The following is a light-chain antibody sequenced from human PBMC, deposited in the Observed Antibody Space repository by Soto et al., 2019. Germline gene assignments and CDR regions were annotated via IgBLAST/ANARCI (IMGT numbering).Light chain of an antibody. CDR3: GTWDDSLVSDV. Sequence: QSVLTQPPSASGTPGQRVTISCSGSSSNIGSNFVYWYQQFPGTAPKLLIYRNNQRPSGVPDRFSGSKSGTSATLVITGLQTGDEADYYCGTWDDSLVSDVFGAGTKLTVL. J-gene: IGLJ1*01. V-gene: IGLV1-47*01. CDR1: SSNIGSNF. CDR2: RNN.